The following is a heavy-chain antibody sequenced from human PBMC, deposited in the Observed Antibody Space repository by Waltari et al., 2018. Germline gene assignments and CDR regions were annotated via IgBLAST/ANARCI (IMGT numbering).Heavy chain of an antibody. V-gene: IGHV3-74*01. CDR3: VRDFGARYNKGSWFDP. CDR2: INSDGSST. J-gene: IGHJ5*02. CDR1: GFTFSSYW. Sequence: EVQLVESGGGLVQPGGSLRLSCAASGFTFSSYWMHWVRQAPGKGLVWVSRINSDGSSTSYADSVKGRFTISRDNAKNTLYLQMNSLRAEDTAVYYCVRDFGARYNKGSWFDPWGQGTLVTVSS. D-gene: IGHD1-20*01.